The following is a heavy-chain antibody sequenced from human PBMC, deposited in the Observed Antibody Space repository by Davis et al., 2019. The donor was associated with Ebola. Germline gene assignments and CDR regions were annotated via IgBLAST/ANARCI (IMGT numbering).Heavy chain of an antibody. V-gene: IGHV2-5*08. CDR1: GGSISSGDYY. Sequence: TLSLTCTVSGGSISSGDYYWSWIRQPPGKALEWLALIYWDDDNRYSPSLKSRLTITKDTSKNQVVLTMTNMDPVDTATYYCAHRHQRGSYRFDYWGQGTLVTVSS. CDR3: AHRHQRGSYRFDY. J-gene: IGHJ4*02. D-gene: IGHD1-26*01. CDR2: IYWDDDN.